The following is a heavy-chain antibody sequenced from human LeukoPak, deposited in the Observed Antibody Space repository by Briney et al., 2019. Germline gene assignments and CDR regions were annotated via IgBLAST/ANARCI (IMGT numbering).Heavy chain of an antibody. D-gene: IGHD3-3*01. Sequence: PSETLSLTCTVSGGSISSYYWSWIRQPAGKGLEWIGRIYTSGSTNYNPSLKSRVTMSVDTSKNQFSLKLSSVTAADTAVYYRARVRYDFWSGYAYYYMDVWGKGTTVTVSS. CDR3: ARVRYDFWSGYAYYYMDV. CDR2: IYTSGST. CDR1: GGSISSYY. V-gene: IGHV4-4*07. J-gene: IGHJ6*03.